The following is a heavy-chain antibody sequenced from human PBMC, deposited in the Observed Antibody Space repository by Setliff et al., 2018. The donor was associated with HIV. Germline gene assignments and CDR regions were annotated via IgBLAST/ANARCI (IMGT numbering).Heavy chain of an antibody. CDR1: GGTSSTHA. CDR2: INTKTGNP. J-gene: IGHJ4*02. V-gene: IGHV7-4-1*02. CDR3: ARDQRLFYFDS. Sequence: ASVKVSCKASGGTSSTHAINWVRQAPGQGLEWMGWINTKTGNPTYAQGLTGQFVFSLDTSISTAYLQISSLKAEDTAVYYCARDQRLFYFDSWGQGTLVTVSS.